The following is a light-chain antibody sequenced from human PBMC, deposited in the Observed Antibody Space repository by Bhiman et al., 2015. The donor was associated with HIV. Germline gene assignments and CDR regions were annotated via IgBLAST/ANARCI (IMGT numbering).Light chain of an antibody. CDR3: QVWDSSSDLYWV. CDR2: YDS. V-gene: IGLV3-21*04. CDR1: NIGSKS. J-gene: IGLJ3*02. Sequence: SYELTQPPSVSVAPGKTARITRGGNNIGSKSVHWYQQKPGQAPVLVIYYDSDRPSGIPERFSGSNSGNTATLTISRVEAGDEADYYCQVWDSSSDLYWVFGGGTKLTVL.